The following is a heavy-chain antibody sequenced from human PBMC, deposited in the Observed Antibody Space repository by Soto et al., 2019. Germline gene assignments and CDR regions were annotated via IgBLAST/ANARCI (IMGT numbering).Heavy chain of an antibody. CDR1: GDSVSSNSAA. V-gene: IGHV6-1*01. Sequence: SQTLSLTCAISGDSVSSNSAAWNWIRQSPSRGLEWLGRTYYRSKWYNDYAVSVKSRITINPDTSKNQFSLQLNSVTPEDTAVYYCARTGYSSGWYDYYYYYGMDVWGQGTTVTVSS. D-gene: IGHD6-19*01. CDR3: ARTGYSSGWYDYYYYYGMDV. J-gene: IGHJ6*02. CDR2: TYYRSKWYN.